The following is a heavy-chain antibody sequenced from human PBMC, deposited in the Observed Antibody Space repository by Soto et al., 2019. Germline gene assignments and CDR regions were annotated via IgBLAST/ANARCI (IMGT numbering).Heavy chain of an antibody. D-gene: IGHD5-12*01. CDR3: AKDGVPTVATFDY. J-gene: IGHJ4*02. V-gene: IGHV3-23*01. Sequence: GGSLRLSCAASGFTFDNYAMNWVRQAPGKGLEWVSVISGSTGRTYYADSVAGRFTISRDNSKNTLYLQMDSLRADDTAVYYCAKDGVPTVATFDYWGQGTLVTVSS. CDR2: ISGSTGRT. CDR1: GFTFDNYA.